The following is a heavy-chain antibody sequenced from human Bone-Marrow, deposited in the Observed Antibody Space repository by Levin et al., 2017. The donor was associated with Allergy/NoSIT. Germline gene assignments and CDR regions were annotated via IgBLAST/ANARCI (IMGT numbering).Heavy chain of an antibody. CDR2: IYYSGAA. D-gene: IGHD3-10*01. Sequence: PSETLSLTCAVSGGSISSRDHYWSWIRQSPGGGLEWIGCIYYSGAAYYNPSLTSRLSMSVDTSKDQFFLELSSVTDADTAVDYCASDAMVRGVSAHWGQGILVTVSS. V-gene: IGHV4-30-4*01. J-gene: IGHJ4*02. CDR1: GGSISSRDHY. CDR3: ASDAMVRGVSAH.